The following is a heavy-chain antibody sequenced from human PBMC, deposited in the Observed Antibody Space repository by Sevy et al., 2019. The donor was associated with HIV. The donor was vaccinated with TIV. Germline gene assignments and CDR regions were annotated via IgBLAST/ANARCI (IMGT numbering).Heavy chain of an antibody. J-gene: IGHJ4*02. D-gene: IGHD3-22*01. CDR2: IYTSGST. V-gene: IGHV4-4*07. CDR1: GGSISSYY. Sequence: SETLSLTCTVSGGSISSYYWSWIRQPAGKGLEWIGRIYTSGSTNYNPSLKSPVTMSVDTSKNQFSLKLSSVTAADTAVYYCAGSIYDSSGYHLGTLDYWGQGTLVTVSS. CDR3: AGSIYDSSGYHLGTLDY.